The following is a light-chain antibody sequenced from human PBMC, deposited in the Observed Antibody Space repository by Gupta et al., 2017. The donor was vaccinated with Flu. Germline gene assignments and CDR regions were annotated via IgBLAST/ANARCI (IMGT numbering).Light chain of an antibody. Sequence: QSALTQPRSVSGSPGQSVAISCTGTSSDVGAYNYVSWYQQHPGKAPKLMIYEVSNRPSGVPYRFSGSKSGNTASLTNSGLQAEDEADYYCCSYAGRRAFGTGTKVTVL. CDR1: SSDVGAYNY. V-gene: IGLV2-11*01. J-gene: IGLJ1*01. CDR2: EVS. CDR3: CSYAGRRA.